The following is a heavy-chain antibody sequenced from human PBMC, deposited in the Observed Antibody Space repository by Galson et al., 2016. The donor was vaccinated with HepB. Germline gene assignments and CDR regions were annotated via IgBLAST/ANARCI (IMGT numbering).Heavy chain of an antibody. CDR1: GFPFSDYY. D-gene: IGHD2-8*01. CDR2: ITSSGSTI. V-gene: IGHV3-11*01. CDR3: ARGLRAGSCSINTGDGTYDM. Sequence: SLRLSCAASGFPFSDYYMSWVRQAPGKGLEWLSHITSSGSTIYYADSVKGRFTASRDNAKTSLFLHMNSLSAEDTALYYCARGLRAGSCSINTGDGTYDMGGQGTTVTVSS. J-gene: IGHJ3*02.